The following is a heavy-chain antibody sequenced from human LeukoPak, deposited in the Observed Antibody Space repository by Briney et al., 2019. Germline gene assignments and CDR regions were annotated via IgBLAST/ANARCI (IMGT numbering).Heavy chain of an antibody. CDR3: ARVRGSAEFHYMDV. CDR2: IYYSGST. D-gene: IGHD2-15*01. CDR1: GGSISSYY. V-gene: IGHV4-59*01. Sequence: SETLSLTCTVSGGSISSYYWSWIRQPPGEGLERIGYIYYSGSTNYNPSLKSRVTISVDTSKNQFSLKLSSVTAADTAVYYCARVRGSAEFHYMDVWGKGTTVTVSS. J-gene: IGHJ6*03.